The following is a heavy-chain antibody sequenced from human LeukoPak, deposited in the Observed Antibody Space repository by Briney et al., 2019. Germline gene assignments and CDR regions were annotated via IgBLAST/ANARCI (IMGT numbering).Heavy chain of an antibody. CDR3: AKDPRYGDYVNYFDY. Sequence: GGSLRLSCAASGFTFSSYAMHWVRQAPGKGLEWVAFIRYDGSNKYYADSVKGRFTISRDNSKNTLYLQMNSLRAEDTAVYYCAKDPRYGDYVNYFDYWGQGTLVTVSS. J-gene: IGHJ4*02. CDR2: IRYDGSNK. D-gene: IGHD4-17*01. CDR1: GFTFSSYA. V-gene: IGHV3-30*02.